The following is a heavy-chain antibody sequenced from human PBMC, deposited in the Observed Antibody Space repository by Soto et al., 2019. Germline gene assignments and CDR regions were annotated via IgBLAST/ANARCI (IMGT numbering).Heavy chain of an antibody. CDR1: GYTFTNFD. V-gene: IGHV1-8*01. CDR3: VRGFGSSWNTGGYSWFDF. D-gene: IGHD6-13*01. Sequence: QVHLVQSGAEVKKPGASVRVSCKTSGYTFTNFDVNWVRQATGQGLEWMGWVSPRYGNKGFAQKFQGRVTMTTDTSISTAYMDLSSLRSEDTAVYYCVRGFGSSWNTGGYSWFDFWGQGTLVTVSS. J-gene: IGHJ5*01. CDR2: VSPRYGNK.